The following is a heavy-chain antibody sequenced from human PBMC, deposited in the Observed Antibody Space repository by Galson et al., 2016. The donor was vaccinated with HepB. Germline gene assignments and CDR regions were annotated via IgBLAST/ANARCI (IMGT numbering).Heavy chain of an antibody. CDR1: GGSINSYY. CDR3: ARDREITMRAFDI. D-gene: IGHD3-22*01. Sequence: SETLSLTCSVSGGSINSYYWSWIRQPPGKGLAWIGYVYYSGSTNYNPSFKTRVNISVDTSKSQFYLKLNSVTAADTAIYYCARDREITMRAFDIWGQGTLVTVSS. J-gene: IGHJ4*02. V-gene: IGHV4-4*08. CDR2: VYYSGST.